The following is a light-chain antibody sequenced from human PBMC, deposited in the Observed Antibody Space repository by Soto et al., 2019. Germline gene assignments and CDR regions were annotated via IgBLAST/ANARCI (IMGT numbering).Light chain of an antibody. CDR3: QKYNSASPT. J-gene: IGKJ4*01. CDR2: AAS. V-gene: IGKV1-27*01. CDR1: QDISDY. Sequence: DIQMTQSPSSLSASVGDRVTVTCRASQDISDYLAWYQQKPGKVPRLLIYAASTLRSGVPSRFSGSGSGTVFTLTIRSLQPEDVATYYCQKYNSASPTFGGGTRVEMK.